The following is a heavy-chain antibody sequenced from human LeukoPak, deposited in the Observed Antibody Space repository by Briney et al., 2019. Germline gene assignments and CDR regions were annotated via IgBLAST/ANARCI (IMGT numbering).Heavy chain of an antibody. Sequence: PGGSLRLSCAASGFTFSSYCMHWVRQAPGKGLEWVAVIRYDGSNKYYADSVKGRFTISRDNSKNTLYLQMNSLRAEDTAVYYCAKEDDSSGYSPYYFDYWGQGTLVTASS. J-gene: IGHJ4*02. CDR1: GFTFSSYC. CDR3: AKEDDSSGYSPYYFDY. D-gene: IGHD3-22*01. V-gene: IGHV3-30*18. CDR2: IRYDGSNK.